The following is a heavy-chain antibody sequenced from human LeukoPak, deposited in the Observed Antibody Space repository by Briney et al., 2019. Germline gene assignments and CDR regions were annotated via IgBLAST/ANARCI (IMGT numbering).Heavy chain of an antibody. Sequence: GGSLRLSCAASGFTFSSYAMHWVRQAPGKGLEWVAVISYDGSNKYYADSVRGRFTISRDNSKNTLYLQMNSLRAEDTAVYYCARDFRRYCSSTSCYFVDYWGQGTLVTVSS. CDR2: ISYDGSNK. J-gene: IGHJ4*02. V-gene: IGHV3-30-3*01. D-gene: IGHD2-2*01. CDR3: ARDFRRYCSSTSCYFVDY. CDR1: GFTFSSYA.